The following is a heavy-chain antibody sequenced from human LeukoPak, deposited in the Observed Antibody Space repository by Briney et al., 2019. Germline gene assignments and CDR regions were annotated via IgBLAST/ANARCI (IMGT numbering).Heavy chain of an antibody. CDR1: GGSIGSSSYY. Sequence: SETLSLTCTVSGGSIGSSSYYWGWLRQPPGKGLEWIGSIYYSGSTYYNPSLKSRVTISVDTSKNQFSLKLSSVTAADTAVYYCARHAIAAAGRDYWGQGTLVTVSS. D-gene: IGHD6-13*01. J-gene: IGHJ4*02. V-gene: IGHV4-39*01. CDR3: ARHAIAAAGRDY. CDR2: IYYSGST.